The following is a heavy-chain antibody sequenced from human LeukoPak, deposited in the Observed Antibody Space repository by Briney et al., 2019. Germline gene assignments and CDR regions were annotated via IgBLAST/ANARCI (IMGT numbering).Heavy chain of an antibody. V-gene: IGHV3-21*04. Sequence: PRGSMRLSCAASAFTFSSYSTNWVRQPPGKGLEWVSSISSSSSYIYYADSVKGRFTISRDNAKNSPYLQMNSLRAEDTAVYYCAKRLYGDYAIDYWGQGTLVTVSS. CDR1: AFTFSSYS. CDR2: ISSSSSYI. CDR3: AKRLYGDYAIDY. D-gene: IGHD4-17*01. J-gene: IGHJ4*02.